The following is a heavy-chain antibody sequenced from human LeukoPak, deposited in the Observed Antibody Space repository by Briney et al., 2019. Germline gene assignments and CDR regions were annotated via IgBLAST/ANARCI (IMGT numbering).Heavy chain of an antibody. CDR1: GFXFSNYW. V-gene: IGHV3-7*04. D-gene: IGHD3-10*01. J-gene: IGHJ4*02. Sequence: GGSLRLSCAASGFXFSNYWMTWVRQAPGKGLEWVANMKQDGSEKYYVDSVKGRFTITRDNAKNSLYLQMNSLRAEDTALYYCARDALVRGVVLPDYWGQGTLVTVSS. CDR2: MKQDGSEK. CDR3: ARDALVRGVVLPDY.